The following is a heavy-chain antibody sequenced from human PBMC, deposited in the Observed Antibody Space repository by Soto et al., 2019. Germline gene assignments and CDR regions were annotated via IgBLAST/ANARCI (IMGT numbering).Heavy chain of an antibody. CDR2: INSDGSST. V-gene: IGHV3-74*01. CDR3: ARDRYCSSTSCYADAFDI. CDR1: GFTFSSYW. J-gene: IGHJ3*02. D-gene: IGHD2-2*01. Sequence: EVQLVESGGGLVQPGGSLRLSCAASGFTFSSYWMHWVRQAPGKGLVWVSHINSDGSSTSYADSVKGRFTISRDNAKNTLYLQMNSLRAEDTAVYYCARDRYCSSTSCYADAFDIWGHGTMVTVSS.